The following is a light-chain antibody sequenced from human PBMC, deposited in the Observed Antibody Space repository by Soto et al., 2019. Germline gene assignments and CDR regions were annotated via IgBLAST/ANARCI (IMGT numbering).Light chain of an antibody. CDR2: AAS. J-gene: IGKJ4*01. CDR3: QRSFSTPLT. V-gene: IGKV1-39*01. Sequence: DIQMTQSPSSLSASVGDRVTITCRASQSISSYLHWYQQKPGKAPKLLIYAASSLQSGVPSRFSGSGSGTDFTLTISSLPPEDFATYYGQRSFSTPLTFGGGTKVEIK. CDR1: QSISSY.